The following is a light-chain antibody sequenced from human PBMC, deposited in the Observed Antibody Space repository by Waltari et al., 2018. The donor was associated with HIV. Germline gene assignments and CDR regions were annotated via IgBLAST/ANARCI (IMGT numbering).Light chain of an antibody. CDR2: GAS. V-gene: IGKV3-20*01. J-gene: IGKJ1*01. CDR1: QSVNSNF. Sequence: GERLTVSCRASQSVNSNFLAWYQQKPGQPPRLLIYGASSRATGVPGRFSGSGSGTDFILTISRLEPEDFAVYHCQQYGSSPRTFGQGTKVEIK. CDR3: QQYGSSPRT.